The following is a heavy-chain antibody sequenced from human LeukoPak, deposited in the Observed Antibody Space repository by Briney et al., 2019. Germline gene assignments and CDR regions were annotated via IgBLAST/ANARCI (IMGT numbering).Heavy chain of an antibody. CDR3: ARAPGSTMFIDS. CDR2: IYYSGNT. J-gene: IGHJ4*02. Sequence: SETLSLTCTVSGGSISPYYWSWIRQPPGKGLGWLGYIYYSGNTDYNPSLKSRVAISVDTSKNQFSLKMSSVTAAHTAVYDCARAPGSTMFIDSWGPGNLVTVSS. D-gene: IGHD3-10*02. V-gene: IGHV4-59*01. CDR1: GGSISPYY.